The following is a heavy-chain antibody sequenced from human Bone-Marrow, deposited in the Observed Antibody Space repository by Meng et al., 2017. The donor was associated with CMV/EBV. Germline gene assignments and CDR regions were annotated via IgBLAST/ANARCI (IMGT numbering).Heavy chain of an antibody. CDR1: GFTFSSYA. J-gene: IGHJ5*02. CDR2: ISSSGSTI. Sequence: GGSLRLSCAASGFTFSSYAMHWVRQAPGKGLEWVSYISSSGSTINYADSVKGRFTISRDNAKNALYLQMNSLRAEDTAVYYCARDIRGYCSSTSCYWFDPWGQGTLVTVS. CDR3: ARDIRGYCSSTSCYWFDP. D-gene: IGHD2-2*01. V-gene: IGHV3-48*04.